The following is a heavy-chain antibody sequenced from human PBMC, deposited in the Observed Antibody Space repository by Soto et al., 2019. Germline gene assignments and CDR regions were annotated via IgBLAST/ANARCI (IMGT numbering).Heavy chain of an antibody. CDR3: ARSGYGSTDFDH. J-gene: IGHJ4*02. D-gene: IGHD6-13*01. CDR2: IYYRGNT. V-gene: IGHV4-31*03. Sequence: QVQLQESGPGLLKPSQTLSLTCTVSGDSIARGAYYWTWIRQHPGQVLEWLGYIYYRGNTYYNPSLESRVSISLDTSKNQFSLKLTSGTAADTAVYYCARSGYGSTDFDHWGQGTRVTVYS. CDR1: GDSIARGAYY.